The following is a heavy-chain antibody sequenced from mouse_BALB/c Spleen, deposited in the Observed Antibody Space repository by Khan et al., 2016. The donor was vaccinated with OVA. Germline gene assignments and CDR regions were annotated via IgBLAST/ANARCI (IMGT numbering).Heavy chain of an antibody. J-gene: IGHJ3*01. CDR1: GFSLTTYG. Sequence: QVQLKESGPGLVAPSQSLSITCTVSGFSLTTYGISWVSQPPGKGLEWLGVIWGDGSTNYHSALRSRLSISKDNYKSQVIIKLNSLQTDDTATYYCAKDTSWFWFAYLGQGTLVTVAA. CDR2: IWGDGST. V-gene: IGHV2-3*01. D-gene: IGHD1-1*02. CDR3: AKDTSWFWFAY.